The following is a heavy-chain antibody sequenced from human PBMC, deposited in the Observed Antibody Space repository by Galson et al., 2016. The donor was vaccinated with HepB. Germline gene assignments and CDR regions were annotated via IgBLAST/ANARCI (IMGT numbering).Heavy chain of an antibody. Sequence: SLRLSCAASGFSFSHYYMTWIRQAPGKGLEWISFISSGSSYTNYADSVKGRFTVSRDNVKSSLYLQVNSLGSEDTGIYYCARSRYNKYDLLGMGDGIYNYNMDVWGKGTTVTVSS. CDR2: ISSGSSYT. J-gene: IGHJ6*03. D-gene: IGHD3-9*01. V-gene: IGHV3-11*03. CDR1: GFSFSHYY. CDR3: ARSRYNKYDLLGMGDGIYNYNMDV.